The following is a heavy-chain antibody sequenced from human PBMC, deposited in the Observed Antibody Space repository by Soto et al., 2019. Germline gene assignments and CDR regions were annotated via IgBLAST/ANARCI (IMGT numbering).Heavy chain of an antibody. CDR3: ARHWPQQPLDP. CDR2: IYPDDSDT. D-gene: IGHD6-13*01. Sequence: GESLTISCKGVGYSFTSYCIVLVRQMPGEGLEWMGIIYPDDSDTRYNPSFQGHVTISADKSIRTAYLQWSSLKASDTAMYYCARHWPQQPLDPWGQGTLVTVSS. J-gene: IGHJ5*02. CDR1: GYSFTSYC. V-gene: IGHV5-51*01.